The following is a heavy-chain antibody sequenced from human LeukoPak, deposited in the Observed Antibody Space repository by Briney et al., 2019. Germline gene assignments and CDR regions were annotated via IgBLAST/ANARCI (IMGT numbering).Heavy chain of an antibody. CDR3: AIQNYNVVTTYWMGHEGV. Sequence: SETLSLTCSVSGASITSGDYFWAWIRQPPGKGLEWIGSTYYTGSSYYNPSLRGRATISVDSSNNQFTPKLTTVTVADTAVYYCAIQNYNVVTTYWMGHEGVWGQGTLVTVS. CDR1: GASITSGDYF. V-gene: IGHV4-39*01. J-gene: IGHJ4*02. CDR2: TYYTGSS. D-gene: IGHD3-9*01.